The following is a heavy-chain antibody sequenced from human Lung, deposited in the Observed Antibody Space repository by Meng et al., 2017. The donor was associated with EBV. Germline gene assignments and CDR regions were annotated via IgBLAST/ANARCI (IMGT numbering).Heavy chain of an antibody. CDR3: ARKAVLLWFGDTGGYFDY. Sequence: QLLESCPAQVQPSHTLSLTCTVSGGSISCGGYYWSWIRQHPGKGLEWIGYIHDSGSTYYNPSLKSRVTISGDTSNKQFSLKLTSVTAADTAVYYCARKAVLLWFGDTGGYFDYWGQGTLVTVSS. D-gene: IGHD3-10*01. V-gene: IGHV4-31*03. J-gene: IGHJ4*02. CDR1: GGSISCGGYY. CDR2: IHDSGST.